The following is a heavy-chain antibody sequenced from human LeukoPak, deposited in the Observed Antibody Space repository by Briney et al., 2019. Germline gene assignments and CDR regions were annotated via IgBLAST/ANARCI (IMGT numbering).Heavy chain of an antibody. J-gene: IGHJ4*02. D-gene: IGHD6-13*01. CDR2: IYYSGST. V-gene: IGHV4-39*07. CDR1: GGSISSSSYY. CDR3: ARWSGPPGYSSSWYKGPFDN. Sequence: KPSETLSLTCTVSGGSISSSSYYWGWIRQPPGKGLEWIGSIYYSGSTYYNPSLKSRVTISVDTSKNQFSLKLSSVTAADTAVYYCARWSGPPGYSSSWYKGPFDNWGQGTLVTVSS.